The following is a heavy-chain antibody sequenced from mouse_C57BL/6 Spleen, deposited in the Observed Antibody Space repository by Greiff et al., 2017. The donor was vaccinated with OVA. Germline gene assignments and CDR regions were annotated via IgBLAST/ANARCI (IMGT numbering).Heavy chain of an antibody. Sequence: EVHLVESEGGLVQPGRSMKLSCTASGFTFSDYYMAWVRQVPEKGLEWVANINYDGSSTYYLDSLKSRFIISRDNAKNILYLQMSSLKSEDTATYYCARAHIYYDYDVGAMDYWGQGTSVTVSS. CDR1: GFTFSDYY. V-gene: IGHV5-16*01. CDR2: INYDGSST. CDR3: ARAHIYYDYDVGAMDY. D-gene: IGHD2-4*01. J-gene: IGHJ4*01.